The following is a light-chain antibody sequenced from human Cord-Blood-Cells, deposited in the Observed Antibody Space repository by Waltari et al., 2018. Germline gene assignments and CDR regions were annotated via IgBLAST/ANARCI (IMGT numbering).Light chain of an antibody. CDR2: EVS. Sequence: QSALTQPASVSGSPGQSITISCTGTSSDVGRYNLVSWYQRHPGKAPKLMIYEVSKRPSGVSNRFSGSKSGNTASLTISGLQAEDEADYYCCSYAGSSTFVFGTGTKVTVL. V-gene: IGLV2-23*02. J-gene: IGLJ1*01. CDR1: SSDVGRYNL. CDR3: CSYAGSSTFV.